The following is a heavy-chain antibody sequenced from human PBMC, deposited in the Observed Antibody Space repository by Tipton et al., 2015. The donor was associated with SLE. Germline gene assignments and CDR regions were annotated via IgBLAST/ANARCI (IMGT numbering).Heavy chain of an antibody. V-gene: IGHV4-34*01. Sequence: TLSLTCDVYGGSFSGYYWTWIRQPPGKGLEWIGEINDSEVTDYNPTLRSRVTMSVDTSKNQFSLSLSSVTAADTAAYYCAREVAAGGTTTFDSWGQGTLVTVSS. D-gene: IGHD1-14*01. CDR2: INDSEVT. J-gene: IGHJ4*02. CDR3: AREVAAGGTTTFDS. CDR1: GGSFSGYY.